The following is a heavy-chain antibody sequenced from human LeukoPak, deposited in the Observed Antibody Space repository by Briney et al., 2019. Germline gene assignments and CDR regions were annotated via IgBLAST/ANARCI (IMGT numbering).Heavy chain of an antibody. J-gene: IGHJ4*01. CDR1: GGSISSSSYY. V-gene: IGHV3-11*01. Sequence: PSETLSLTCTVSGGSISSSSYYWGWIRQTPGKGLESLAYISGSGSDIYYADSVKGRFTISRDNAKNSLYLQLNSLRPEDTALYYCSTEPRSLLYWGHGTLVTVSS. CDR3: STEPRSLLY. D-gene: IGHD4-17*01. CDR2: ISGSGSDI.